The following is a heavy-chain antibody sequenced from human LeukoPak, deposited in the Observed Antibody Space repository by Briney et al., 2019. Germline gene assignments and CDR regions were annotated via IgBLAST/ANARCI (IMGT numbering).Heavy chain of an antibody. J-gene: IGHJ6*03. CDR1: GASISSYY. Sequence: SETLSLTCTVSGASISSYYWSWIRQPPGKGLEWIGYIYYSGSTNYNPSLKSRVTFSVDTSKNQFSLKLISVTAADTAVYYCARGSWSYYYMDVWGKGTTVTISS. CDR2: IYYSGST. D-gene: IGHD6-13*01. CDR3: ARGSWSYYYMDV. V-gene: IGHV4-59*01.